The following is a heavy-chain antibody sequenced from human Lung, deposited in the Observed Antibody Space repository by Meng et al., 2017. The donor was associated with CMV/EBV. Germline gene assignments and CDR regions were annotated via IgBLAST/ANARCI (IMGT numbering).Heavy chain of an antibody. V-gene: IGHV4-4*02. D-gene: IGHD6-19*01. CDR1: GGPISSRNV. Sequence: GLSRTKASGTLPLTCAVCGGPISSRNVWSWVPQPPGKGLEWIGEIYHSGSTNYNPSLKSRVTISVDKSKNQFSLKLSSVTAADTAVYYCXSFPPPGKQWLVTDYWGQGTLVIVSS. CDR2: IYHSGST. J-gene: IGHJ4*02. CDR3: XSFPPPGKQWLVTDY.